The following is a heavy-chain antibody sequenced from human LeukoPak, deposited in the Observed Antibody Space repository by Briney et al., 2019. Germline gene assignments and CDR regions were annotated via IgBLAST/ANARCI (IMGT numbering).Heavy chain of an antibody. V-gene: IGHV3-23*01. D-gene: IGHD3-10*01. J-gene: IGHJ4*02. Sequence: GGSLRLSCAASGLTFSTYWMNWVRQAPGKGLEWVSAISGSGGSTYYADSVKGRFTISRDNSKNTLYLQMNSLRAEDTAVYYCAKAEEGDLSYYFDYWGQGTLVTVSS. CDR3: AKAEEGDLSYYFDY. CDR2: ISGSGGST. CDR1: GLTFSTYW.